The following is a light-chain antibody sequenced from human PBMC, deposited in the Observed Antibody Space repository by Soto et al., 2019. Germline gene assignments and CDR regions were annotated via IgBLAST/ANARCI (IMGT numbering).Light chain of an antibody. CDR2: ATS. CDR1: QGIGND. J-gene: IGKJ4*01. Sequence: DIQMTQSPSSLSASVGDTITIACRASQGIGNDLAWYQQEPGKAPKRLIYATSSLQGGVPSRFSGSGSGTDFTLTISSLQPEDFATYYCQQSYSTPLTFGGGTKVDIK. CDR3: QQSYSTPLT. V-gene: IGKV1-39*01.